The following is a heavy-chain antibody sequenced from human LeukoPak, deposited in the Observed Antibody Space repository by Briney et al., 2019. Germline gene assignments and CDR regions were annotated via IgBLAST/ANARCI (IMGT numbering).Heavy chain of an antibody. D-gene: IGHD3-10*01. CDR2: ISSSGSTI. CDR3: ARSLQTVRGTYDY. J-gene: IGHJ4*02. V-gene: IGHV3-48*03. Sequence: GGSLRLSCAASGFTFSSYEMNWVRQAPGKGLEWVSYISSSGSTIYYADSVKGRFTISRDNAKNSLYLQMNRLRAEDTAVYYCARSLQTVRGTYDYWGQGTLVTVSS. CDR1: GFTFSSYE.